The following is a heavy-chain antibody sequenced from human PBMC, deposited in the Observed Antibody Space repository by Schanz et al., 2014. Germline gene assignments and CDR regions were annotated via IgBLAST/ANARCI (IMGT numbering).Heavy chain of an antibody. CDR3: ARDPYGKNSGDFDY. V-gene: IGHV1-2*06. Sequence: QVQLVQSGAEVTNPGASVKVSCKASGYTFTGYYIHWVRQAPGQGLEWMGRINPNSGGTGFAQNFQGRVTMTRDTSISTAFMELSRLRSDDTAVYYCARDPYGKNSGDFDYWGQGTLVTVSS. CDR2: INPNSGGT. J-gene: IGHJ4*02. CDR1: GYTFTGYY. D-gene: IGHD4-17*01.